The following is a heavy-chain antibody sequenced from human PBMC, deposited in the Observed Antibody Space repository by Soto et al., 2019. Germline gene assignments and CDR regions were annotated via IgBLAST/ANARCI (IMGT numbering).Heavy chain of an antibody. J-gene: IGHJ4*02. D-gene: IGHD6-19*01. CDR1: GDTVTKYG. CDR3: ASATSIAVAGKET. CDR2: ISFYNGTT. Sequence: QVQLVQSGGEVKKPGASVKVSCKASGDTVTKYGISWVRQAPGQGLEWLEWISFYNGTTNYALKFQDRITFTTDTSTSTAAMELRSLTSDDTVVYYCASATSIAVAGKETWGQGTLVTVSS. V-gene: IGHV1-18*01.